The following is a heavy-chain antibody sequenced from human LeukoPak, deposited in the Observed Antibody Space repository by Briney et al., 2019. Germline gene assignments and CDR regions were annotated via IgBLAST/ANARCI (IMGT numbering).Heavy chain of an antibody. J-gene: IGHJ4*02. CDR2: IIPIFGTA. V-gene: IGHV1-69*13. Sequence: ASVKVSCKASGGTFSSYAISWVRQAPGQGLEWMGGIIPIFGTANYAQKFQGRVTITADESTSTAYMELSSLRSEDTAVYYCARDPVGGYYYGSGSYGPHFDYWGQGTLVTVSS. CDR1: GGTFSSYA. D-gene: IGHD3-10*01. CDR3: ARDPVGGYYYGSGSYGPHFDY.